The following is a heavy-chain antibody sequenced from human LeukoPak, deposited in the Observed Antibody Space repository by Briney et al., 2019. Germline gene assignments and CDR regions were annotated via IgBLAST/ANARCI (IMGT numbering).Heavy chain of an antibody. D-gene: IGHD6-19*01. CDR2: ISYDGSNK. CDR1: GFTFSSYG. CDR3: AKGRRRMAVAASFDP. J-gene: IGHJ5*02. V-gene: IGHV3-30*18. Sequence: GRSLRLSCAASGFTFSSYGMHWVRQAPGKGLEWVAVISYDGSNKYYADSVKGRFTISRDNSKNTLYLQMNSLRAEDTAVYYCAKGRRRMAVAASFDPWGQGTLVTVSS.